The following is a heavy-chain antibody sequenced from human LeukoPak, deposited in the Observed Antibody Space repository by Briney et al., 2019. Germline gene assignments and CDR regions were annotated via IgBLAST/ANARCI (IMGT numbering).Heavy chain of an antibody. CDR2: IYYSGST. D-gene: IGHD2-15*01. CDR1: GGSISSSSYY. CDR3: ARDTLYCSGGSCPYVFDI. Sequence: SETLSLTCTVSGGSISSSSYYWGWIRQPPGKGLEWIGSIYYSGSTYYNPSLKSRVTMSVDTSKNQFSLKLSSVTAADTAVYYCARDTLYCSGGSCPYVFDIWGQGTMVTVSS. J-gene: IGHJ3*02. V-gene: IGHV4-39*07.